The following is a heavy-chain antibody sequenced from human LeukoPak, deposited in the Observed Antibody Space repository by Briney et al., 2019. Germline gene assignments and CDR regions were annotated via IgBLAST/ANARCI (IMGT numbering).Heavy chain of an antibody. D-gene: IGHD1-26*01. CDR2: LWSDERVK. J-gene: IGHJ4*02. CDR3: ATEGPDGTYSYFHH. V-gene: IGHV3-33*08. CDR1: GFRFSDSG. Sequence: PGGSLRLSCEASGFRFSDSGMHWVGQAPGQGLKWVAVLWSDERVKYYADPVKGRFTISRDNSKKTVWLQMDSLTVEDTALYYCATEGPDGTYSYFHHWGQGTLVIVSS.